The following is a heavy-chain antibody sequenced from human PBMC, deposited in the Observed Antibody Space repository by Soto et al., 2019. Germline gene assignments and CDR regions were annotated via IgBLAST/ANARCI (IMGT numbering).Heavy chain of an antibody. J-gene: IGHJ3*02. CDR3: ARALGYGSGSDAFDI. D-gene: IGHD3-10*01. Sequence: PSETLSLTCTVSGGSISSYYWSWIRQPPGKGLEWIGYIYYSGSTNYNPSLKSRVTISVDTSKNQFSLKLSSVTAADTAVYYCARALGYGSGSDAFDIWGQGTMVTVSS. V-gene: IGHV4-59*01. CDR2: IYYSGST. CDR1: GGSISSYY.